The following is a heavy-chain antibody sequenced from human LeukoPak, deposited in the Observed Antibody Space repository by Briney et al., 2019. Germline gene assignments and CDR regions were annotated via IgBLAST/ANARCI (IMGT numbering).Heavy chain of an antibody. Sequence: GGSLRLSCAASGFTFSSYSMNWVRQAPGKGLERVSSISSSSSYIYYADSVKGRFTISRDNAKNSLYLQMNSLRAEDTAVYYCARALHLYGDYGEDYYYGMDVWGQGTTVTVPS. V-gene: IGHV3-21*01. CDR3: ARALHLYGDYGEDYYYGMDV. CDR2: ISSSSSYI. J-gene: IGHJ6*02. D-gene: IGHD4-17*01. CDR1: GFTFSSYS.